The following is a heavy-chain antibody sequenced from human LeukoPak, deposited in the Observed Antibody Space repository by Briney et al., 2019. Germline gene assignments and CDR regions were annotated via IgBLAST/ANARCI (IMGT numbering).Heavy chain of an antibody. CDR3: EGTYYYDSSDDY. CDR2: ISGSGTST. D-gene: IGHD3-22*01. CDR1: EFFRSYA. Sequence: SGGSLRLSCAAYEFFRSYAISWVRQAAGKVLEWVLAISGSGTSTYYADSVKGRFTISRDNSKNTLYLQMNSLRAEDTAVYYCEGTYYYDSSDDYWGQGTLVTVSS. J-gene: IGHJ4*02. V-gene: IGHV3-23*01.